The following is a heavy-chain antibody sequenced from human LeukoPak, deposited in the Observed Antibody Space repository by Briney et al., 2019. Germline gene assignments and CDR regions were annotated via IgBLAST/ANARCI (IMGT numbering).Heavy chain of an antibody. J-gene: IGHJ3*02. Sequence: PSETLSLTCTVSGGSISSYYWSWLRQPPGKGLEWIGYIYYSGSTNYNPSLKSRVTISVDTSKNQFSLKLSSVAAADTAVYYCARGSYDIYAFDIWGQGTMVTVSS. CDR1: GGSISSYY. V-gene: IGHV4-59*01. D-gene: IGHD3/OR15-3a*01. CDR2: IYYSGST. CDR3: ARGSYDIYAFDI.